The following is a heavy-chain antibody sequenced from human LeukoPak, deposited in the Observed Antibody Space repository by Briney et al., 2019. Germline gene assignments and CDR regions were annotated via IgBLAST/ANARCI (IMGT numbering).Heavy chain of an antibody. CDR3: AKAPVTTCRGAFCYPFDY. CDR2: ISDTGNT. Sequence: TSETLSLTCAVYGGSYSGYYWSWIRQPPGKGLEWVSAISDTGNTYHADSVKGRFTISRDSSKNTLFLQMNRLRPEDAAVYYCAKAPVTTCRGAFCYPFDYWGLGTLVTVSS. V-gene: IGHV3-53*01. CDR1: GGSYSGYY. J-gene: IGHJ4*02. D-gene: IGHD2-15*01.